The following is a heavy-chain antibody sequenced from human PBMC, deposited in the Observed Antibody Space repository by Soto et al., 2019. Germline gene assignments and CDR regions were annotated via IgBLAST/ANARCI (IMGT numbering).Heavy chain of an antibody. CDR1: GYTFTSYD. CDR2: MNPNSGNT. Sequence: VQLVQSGAEVKKPGASVKVSCKASGYTFTSYDINWVRQATGQGLERMGWMNPNSGNTGYAQKFQGRVTMTRNTYISTAYMELSSLRSEDTAVYYCARRGYSSSWYYYYYYGMDVWGQGTTVTVSS. V-gene: IGHV1-8*01. CDR3: ARRGYSSSWYYYYYYGMDV. D-gene: IGHD6-13*01. J-gene: IGHJ6*02.